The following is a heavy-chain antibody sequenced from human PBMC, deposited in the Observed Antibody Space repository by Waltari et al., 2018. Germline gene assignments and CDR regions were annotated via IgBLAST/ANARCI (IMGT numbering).Heavy chain of an antibody. D-gene: IGHD4-17*01. J-gene: IGHJ4*02. CDR3: ARAYGDYPFDY. Sequence: QVQLQESGPGLVKPSETLSLTCTVSGGSISSHYWSWIRQPPGKGLEWIGYIYYSGSTNYNPSLKSRVTISVDTPKNQFSLKLSSVTAADTAVYYCARAYGDYPFDYWGQGTLVTVSS. CDR1: GGSISSHY. V-gene: IGHV4-59*11. CDR2: IYYSGST.